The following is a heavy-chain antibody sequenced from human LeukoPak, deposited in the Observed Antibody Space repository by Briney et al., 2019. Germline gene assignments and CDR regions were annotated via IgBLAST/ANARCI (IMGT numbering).Heavy chain of an antibody. J-gene: IGHJ4*02. D-gene: IGHD4-17*01. CDR3: TTDRYVTTVNPLDY. CDR1: GFTFSNAW. CDR2: INSKTDGGTT. V-gene: IGHV3-15*01. Sequence: PGGSLRLSCAASGFTFSNAWMSWVRQAPGKGLELVGRINSKTDGGTTDYAAPVKGRFTISSNDSKNTLYLQMNSLKTEDTAVYYCTTDRYVTTVNPLDYWGQGTLVTVSS.